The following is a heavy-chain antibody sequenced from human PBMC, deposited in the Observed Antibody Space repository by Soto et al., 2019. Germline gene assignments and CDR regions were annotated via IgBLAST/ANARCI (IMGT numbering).Heavy chain of an antibody. J-gene: IGHJ6*02. V-gene: IGHV1-69*13. CDR1: WGPFSSYA. CDR2: IIPIFGTA. D-gene: IGHD5-18*01. Sequence: PVKGSCQASWGPFSSYAFSWGRQAPGQGLEWMGGIIPIFGTANYAQKFQGRVTITADESTSTAYMELSSLRSEDTAVYYCARGGTWILAYYYGMDVWGQGTTVTVSS. CDR3: ARGGTWILAYYYGMDV.